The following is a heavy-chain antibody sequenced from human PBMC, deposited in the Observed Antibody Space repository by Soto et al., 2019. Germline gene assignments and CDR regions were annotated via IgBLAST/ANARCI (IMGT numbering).Heavy chain of an antibody. J-gene: IGHJ4*02. CDR2: IYWDDDK. CDR1: GFSLSSSGVG. V-gene: IGHV2-5*02. CDR3: ARLVVAGITYYFAS. D-gene: IGHD2-15*01. Sequence: QITLKESGPTLVKPTQTLTLTCTFSGFSLSSSGVGVGWIRQPPGKALEWLTFIYWDDDKRYSPSLKSRLTIXXXTXXNQVVLTLTNMDPLDTATYYCARLVVAGITYYFASWGQGTLLTVSS.